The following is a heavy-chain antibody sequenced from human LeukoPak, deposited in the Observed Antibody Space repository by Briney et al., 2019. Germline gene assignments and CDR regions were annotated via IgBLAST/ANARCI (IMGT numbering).Heavy chain of an antibody. J-gene: IGHJ4*02. V-gene: IGHV1-2*02. CDR3: ARDIFPYCGGDCHVDY. D-gene: IGHD2-21*02. CDR2: INPNSGGT. Sequence: ASVKVSCKASGYTFTGYYMHWVRQAPGQGLEWMGWINPNSGGTNYAQKFQGRVTMTRDTSISTAYMELSRLRSDDTAVYYCARDIFPYCGGDCHVDYWGQGTLVTVSS. CDR1: GYTFTGYY.